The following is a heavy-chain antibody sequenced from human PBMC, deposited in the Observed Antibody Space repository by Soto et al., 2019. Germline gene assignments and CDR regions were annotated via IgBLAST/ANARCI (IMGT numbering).Heavy chain of an antibody. Sequence: GGSLRLSCAASGFTFSSYSMNWVRQAPGKGLEWVSYISSSSSTIYYADSVKGRFTISRDNAKNSLYLQMNSLRDEDTAVYYCARVGEQWLVPYFDYWGKGTLVTVSS. J-gene: IGHJ4*02. CDR3: ARVGEQWLVPYFDY. CDR1: GFTFSSYS. CDR2: ISSSSSTI. V-gene: IGHV3-48*02. D-gene: IGHD6-19*01.